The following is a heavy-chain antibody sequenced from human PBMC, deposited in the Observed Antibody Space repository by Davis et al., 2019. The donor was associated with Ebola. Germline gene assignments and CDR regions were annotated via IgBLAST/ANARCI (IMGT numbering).Heavy chain of an antibody. Sequence: GESLKISCAASGFTFSTYAMGWVRQAPGKGLVWVSRINSDGSSTSYADSVKGRFTISRDNAKNTLYLQMNNLRVEVTAVYYCATLPGYYWGQGTLVTVSS. J-gene: IGHJ4*02. V-gene: IGHV3-74*01. D-gene: IGHD1-26*01. CDR3: ATLPGYY. CDR2: INSDGSST. CDR1: GFTFSTYA.